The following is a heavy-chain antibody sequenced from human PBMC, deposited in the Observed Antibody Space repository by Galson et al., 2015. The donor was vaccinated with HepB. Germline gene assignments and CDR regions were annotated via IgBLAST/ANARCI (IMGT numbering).Heavy chain of an antibody. CDR1: GFTFSSYG. CDR3: ARERSVPAFDI. CDR2: IWYDGSNK. D-gene: IGHD3-3*01. Sequence: SLRLSCAASGFTFSSYGMHWVRQAPGKGLEWVAVIWYDGSNKYYADAVKGRFTISRNNSKNKPYLQMNSLRAEDTAVYYCARERSVPAFDIWGQGTMVTVSS. J-gene: IGHJ3*02. V-gene: IGHV3-33*01.